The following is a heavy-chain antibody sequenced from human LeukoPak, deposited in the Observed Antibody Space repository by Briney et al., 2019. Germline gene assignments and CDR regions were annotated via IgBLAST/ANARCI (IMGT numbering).Heavy chain of an antibody. CDR2: IYYSGST. CDR3: ARRYGSGSSGTFDY. V-gene: IGHV4-59*01. D-gene: IGHD3-10*01. CDR1: GGSISSYY. J-gene: IGHJ4*02. Sequence: PSETLSLTCTVSGGSISSYYWSWIRQPPGKGLEWIAYIYYSGSTNYNPSLKSRVTISVNTSKNQFSLKLSSVTAADTAVYYCARRYGSGSSGTFDYWGQGTLVTVSS.